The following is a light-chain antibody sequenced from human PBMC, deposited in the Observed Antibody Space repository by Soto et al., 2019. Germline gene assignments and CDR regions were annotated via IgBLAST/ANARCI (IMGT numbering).Light chain of an antibody. J-gene: IGLJ7*01. V-gene: IGLV1-44*01. CDR3: AAWDDSLNGAV. CDR1: SPNIGSNT. Sequence: QSVLTQPPSASGTPGQRVTISCSGSSPNIGSNTVNWYQQLPGTAPKLLIYSNNQRPSGVPDRFSSSKSGTSASLAISGLQSEDEADYYCAAWDDSLNGAVFGGCTQLTVL. CDR2: SNN.